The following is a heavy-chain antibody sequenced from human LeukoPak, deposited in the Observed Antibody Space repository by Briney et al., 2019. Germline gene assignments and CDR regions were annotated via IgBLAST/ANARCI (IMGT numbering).Heavy chain of an antibody. CDR2: ISGSGGST. D-gene: IGHD6-6*01. CDR1: GFTFSSYA. J-gene: IGHJ4*02. Sequence: GGSLRLSCAASGFTFSSYAMSWVRQAPGKGLEWVSAISGSGGSTYYADSVKGRFTISRDNSKNTLYLQMNSLRAEDTAVYYCAKSRRGSRSSGYFDYWGQGTLVTVSS. V-gene: IGHV3-23*01. CDR3: AKSRRGSRSSGYFDY.